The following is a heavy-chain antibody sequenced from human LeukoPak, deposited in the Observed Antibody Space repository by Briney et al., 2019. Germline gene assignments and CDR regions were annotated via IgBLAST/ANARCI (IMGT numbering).Heavy chain of an antibody. CDR1: GGTFSSYA. CDR3: AREAVVPAALGMDV. J-gene: IGHJ6*02. CDR2: IIPILGIA. Sequence: GASVKVSCKASGGTFSSYAISWVRQAPGQVLVWMGRIIPILGIANYAQKSQGRVTITADKSTSTAYMELSSLRSEDTAVYYCAREAVVPAALGMDVWGQGTTVTVSS. D-gene: IGHD2-2*01. V-gene: IGHV1-69*04.